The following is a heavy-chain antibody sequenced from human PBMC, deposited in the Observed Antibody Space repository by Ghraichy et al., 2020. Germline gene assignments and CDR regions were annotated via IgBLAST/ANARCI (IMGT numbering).Heavy chain of an antibody. CDR1: GGSISSGGYY. Sequence: SETLSLTYTVSGGSISSGGYYWSWIRQHPGKGLEWIGYIYYSGSTYYNPSLKSRVTISVDTSKNQFSLKLSSVTAADTAVYYCARGAYAMVRGVNPYNWFDPWGQGTLVTVSS. CDR2: IYYSGST. J-gene: IGHJ5*02. D-gene: IGHD3-10*01. V-gene: IGHV4-31*03. CDR3: ARGAYAMVRGVNPYNWFDP.